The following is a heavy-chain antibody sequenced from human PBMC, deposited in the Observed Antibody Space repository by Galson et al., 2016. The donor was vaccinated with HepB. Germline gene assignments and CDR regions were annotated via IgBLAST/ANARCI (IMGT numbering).Heavy chain of an antibody. V-gene: IGHV2-5*01. CDR3: AQSYYDFWSGYWAF. CDR1: GFSLRTSGVG. CDR2: IYWNDDE. J-gene: IGHJ4*02. Sequence: PALVKPTQTLTLTCTFSGFSLRTSGVGVGWIRQTPGEAPEWLAFIYWNDDERYNPSLQSRLTITKDTSRNHAVLKMTNMDPGDQDTYYCAQSYYDFWSGYWAFWGQRILVSVSS. D-gene: IGHD3-3*01.